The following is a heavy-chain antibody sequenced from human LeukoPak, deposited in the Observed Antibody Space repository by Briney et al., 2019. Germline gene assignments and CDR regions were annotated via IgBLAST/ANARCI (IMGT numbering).Heavy chain of an antibody. CDR2: ISSSSSYI. D-gene: IGHD3-10*01. J-gene: IGHJ4*02. Sequence: NPGGSLRLSCAASGFTFSSCSMNWVRQAPGKGLEWVSSISSSSSYIYYADSVKGRFTISRDNAKNSLYLQMNSLRAEDTAVYYCATPKGGSGSHGAPLEYWGQGTLVTVST. CDR1: GFTFSSCS. CDR3: ATPKGGSGSHGAPLEY. V-gene: IGHV3-21*01.